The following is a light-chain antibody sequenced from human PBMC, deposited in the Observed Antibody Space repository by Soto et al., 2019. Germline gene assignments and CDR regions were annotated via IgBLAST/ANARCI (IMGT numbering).Light chain of an antibody. V-gene: IGKV1-5*03. CDR1: QNINNW. CDR3: QHYDRYPVT. J-gene: IGKJ5*01. Sequence: DIQMTQSPSTLSASVGDRVTITCRASQNINNWLAWYQQRPGRAPKFLIYSASTLEIGVPSRFSGSGSGTEFTLTISSLQPDDAATYYCQHYDRYPVTFGQGTRLEI. CDR2: SAS.